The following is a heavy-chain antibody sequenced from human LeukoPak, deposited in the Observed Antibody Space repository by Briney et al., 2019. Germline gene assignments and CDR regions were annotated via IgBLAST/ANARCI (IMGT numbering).Heavy chain of an antibody. CDR3: ASTLEELPYYYYGMDV. CDR2: ISSSGSTI. CDR1: GFTFSDYY. J-gene: IGHJ6*02. V-gene: IGHV3-11*01. Sequence: AGGSLRLSCAASGFTFSDYYMSWIRQAPGKGLEWVSYISSSGSTIYYADSVKGRFTISRDNAKNSLYLQMNSLRAEDTAVYYCASTLEELPYYYYGMDVWGQGTTVTVSS. D-gene: IGHD1-26*01.